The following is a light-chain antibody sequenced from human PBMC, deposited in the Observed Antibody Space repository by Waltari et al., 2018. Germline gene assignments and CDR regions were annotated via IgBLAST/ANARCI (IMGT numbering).Light chain of an antibody. J-gene: IGKJ1*01. CDR3: QNHERLPAT. Sequence: EIVLTQSPGTLSLYPGERATLSCRASQNIGRYLVWYQQKPGQAPRLLIYEASRRATGIPDRFSGSGSGTDFSLTISRLEPEDFAIYYCQNHERLPATFGQGTKVEIK. CDR2: EAS. CDR1: QNIGRY. V-gene: IGKV3-20*01.